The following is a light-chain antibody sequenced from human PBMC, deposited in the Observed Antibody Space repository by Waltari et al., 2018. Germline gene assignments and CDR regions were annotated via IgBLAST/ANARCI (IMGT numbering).Light chain of an antibody. CDR3: QQYDISPLT. V-gene: IGKV3-20*01. Sequence: EIVLTQSPATLSLSPGDRATLSGRASQTVRTTDLAWYQQKPGQATTLLIYGASSRATGIPDRFSGSGSGTDFSLTISSLEPEDFAVYYCQQYDISPLTFGGGTKVEIK. CDR1: QTVRTTD. CDR2: GAS. J-gene: IGKJ4*01.